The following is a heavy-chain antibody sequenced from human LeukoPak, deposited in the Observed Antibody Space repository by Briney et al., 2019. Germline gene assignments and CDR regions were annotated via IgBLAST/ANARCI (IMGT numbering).Heavy chain of an antibody. CDR2: IYYSGST. CDR1: GGSISSSSYY. D-gene: IGHD6-13*01. V-gene: IGHV4-39*01. CDR3: ARRSGPRIAAAPFDY. J-gene: IGHJ4*02. Sequence: PSETLSLTCTVSGGSISSSSYYWGWIRQPPGKVLEWIGSIYYSGSTYYNPSLKSRVTISVDTSKNQFSLKLSSVTAADTAVYYCARRSGPRIAAAPFDYWGQGTLVTVSS.